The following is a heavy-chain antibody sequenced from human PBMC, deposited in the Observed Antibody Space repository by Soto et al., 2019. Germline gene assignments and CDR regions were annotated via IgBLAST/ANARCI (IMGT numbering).Heavy chain of an antibody. CDR1: GFTFTSSA. V-gene: IGHV1-58*02. J-gene: IGHJ4*02. CDR3: AADSRYCSGGNCEDY. CDR2: IVVGSGHT. D-gene: IGHD2-15*01. Sequence: QMQLVQSGPEVKKPGTSVKVSCKASGFTFTSSAMQWVRQARGQRLEWIGWIVVGSGHTNYAQKFQERGTITRNMSTSTAYMKRISLRSEDTAVYYCAADSRYCSGGNCEDYWGQGTLVTVSS.